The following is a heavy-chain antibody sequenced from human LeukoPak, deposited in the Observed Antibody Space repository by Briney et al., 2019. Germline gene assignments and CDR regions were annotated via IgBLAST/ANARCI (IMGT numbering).Heavy chain of an antibody. Sequence: SETLSLTCTVSGGSVNGYYWNWIRQPPGKGLEWIGFIHYSGLTVYSPSLQSRVTMSVDTSRNQFSLDLSSVTAADTALYYCARDPPEDEWNSLDSWGQGILVTVSS. CDR3: ARDPPEDEWNSLDS. J-gene: IGHJ4*02. CDR1: GGSVNGYY. CDR2: IHYSGLT. D-gene: IGHD1-7*01. V-gene: IGHV4-59*02.